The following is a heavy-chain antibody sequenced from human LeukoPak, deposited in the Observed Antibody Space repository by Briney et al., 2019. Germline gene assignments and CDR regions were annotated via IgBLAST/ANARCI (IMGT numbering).Heavy chain of an antibody. J-gene: IGHJ4*02. CDR3: ARDNVAGSAWYGIDC. CDR2: IKQDGIVK. Sequence: PGGSLRLSRAASGFTFSGYRMSWVCQAPGKGVERGAHIKQDGIVKFYVVSVKRRFTISRYNAKNSLYLLMNILRAEDTAVYYCARDNVAGSAWYGIDCWGQGTLVTVSS. CDR1: GFTFSGYR. D-gene: IGHD6-19*01. V-gene: IGHV3-7*01.